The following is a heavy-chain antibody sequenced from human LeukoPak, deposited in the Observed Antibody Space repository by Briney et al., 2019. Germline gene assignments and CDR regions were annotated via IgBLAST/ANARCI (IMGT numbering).Heavy chain of an antibody. V-gene: IGHV1-18*01. CDR1: GYTFNTYG. D-gene: IGHD3-22*01. CDR2: ISAYNGNT. Sequence: ASVKVSCKASGYTFNTYGITWVRQAPGQGLEWMGWISAYNGNTNYAQKLQGRVTMTTDTSTSTAYMELSRLRSDDTAVYYCARDWANYYDSSGYNGLGWFDPWGQGTLVTVSS. CDR3: ARDWANYYDSSGYNGLGWFDP. J-gene: IGHJ5*02.